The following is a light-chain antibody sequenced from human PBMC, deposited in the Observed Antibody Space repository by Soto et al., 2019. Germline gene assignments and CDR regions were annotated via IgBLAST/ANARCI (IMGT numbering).Light chain of an antibody. CDR2: AAS. V-gene: IGKV1-9*01. CDR1: QGISSF. J-gene: IGKJ4*01. Sequence: EIKLTQSPAAVSQSIGDGVTITCRASQGISSFLAWYQQKPVKAPKLLIYAASTLQSGVPSRFSGSGSVTDFPLTITTLQPEEFSTYSCSKVESYPSTFGGGTKVDIK. CDR3: SKVESYPST.